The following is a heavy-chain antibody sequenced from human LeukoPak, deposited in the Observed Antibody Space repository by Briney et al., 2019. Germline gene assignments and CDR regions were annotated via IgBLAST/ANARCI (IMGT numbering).Heavy chain of an antibody. CDR3: AKAYSSGEEYFFDY. CDR2: ISPSGDIT. Sequence: GGSLRLSCAASGFTFSSHGINWVRQAPGKGLEWVSGISPSGDITYYTDSVQGRFTISRDNSKNTLYLQMNSLRAEDTAVYYCAKAYSSGEEYFFDYWGQGTLVTVSS. D-gene: IGHD6-19*01. V-gene: IGHV3-23*01. J-gene: IGHJ4*02. CDR1: GFTFSSHG.